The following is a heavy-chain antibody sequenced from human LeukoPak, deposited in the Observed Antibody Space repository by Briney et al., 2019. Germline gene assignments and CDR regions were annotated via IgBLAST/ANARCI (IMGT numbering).Heavy chain of an antibody. J-gene: IGHJ4*02. Sequence: GGSLSLSCAASGFTFDDYTMHWVRQAPGKGLEWVSLISWDGGSTYYADSVKGRFTISRDNAKNSLYLQMNSLRAEDTAVYYCARESGYYDSSGYHLYYFDYWGQGTLVTVSS. V-gene: IGHV3-43*01. CDR1: GFTFDDYT. CDR2: ISWDGGST. CDR3: ARESGYYDSSGYHLYYFDY. D-gene: IGHD3-22*01.